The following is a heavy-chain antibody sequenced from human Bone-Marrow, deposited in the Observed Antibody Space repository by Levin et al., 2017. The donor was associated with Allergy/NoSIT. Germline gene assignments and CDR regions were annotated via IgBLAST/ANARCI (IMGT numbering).Heavy chain of an antibody. D-gene: IGHD3-9*01. J-gene: IGHJ5*02. V-gene: IGHV3-30*18. CDR3: AKGSLYDILTGDH. CDR1: GFTFSAFG. CDR2: ISYVGTDT. Sequence: SCAASGFTFSAFGMHWVRQAPGKGLEWVAAISYVGTDTYYTDSVEGRFTISRDNYKDTLFLQMNSLRPEDTAVYYCAKGSLYDILTGDHWGQGTLVTVSS.